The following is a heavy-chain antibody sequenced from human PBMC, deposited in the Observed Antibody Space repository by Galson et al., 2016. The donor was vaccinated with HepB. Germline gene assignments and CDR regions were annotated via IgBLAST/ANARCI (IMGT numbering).Heavy chain of an antibody. J-gene: IGHJ4*02. Sequence: SLRLSCAASGFNFGGYDMGWVRQAPGKGLECVSLISATSDNILYADSVKGRFTISRDNSKNTLYLQMNSLRDEDTAVYYCARDRRTYSVYDFAVGDYWGQGTLVTVSS. CDR2: ISATSDNI. CDR3: ARDRRTYSVYDFAVGDY. CDR1: GFNFGGYD. D-gene: IGHD5/OR15-5a*01. V-gene: IGHV3-23*01.